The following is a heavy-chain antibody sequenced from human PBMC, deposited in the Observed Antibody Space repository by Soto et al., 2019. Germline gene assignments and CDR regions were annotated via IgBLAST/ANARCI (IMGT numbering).Heavy chain of an antibody. CDR1: GYTFTTYA. CDR2: INTGNGNT. D-gene: IGHD2-8*02. J-gene: IGHJ4*02. Sequence: QVQLVQSGAEKKKPGASVKVSCKASGYTFTTYAIHWVRQAPGQRLEWMGWINTGNGNTKYSQKFQGRVTFTRDTSASTAYMELGSLRSEDKAVYYCARRHSVLGSTGFDYWGQGTLVTVSS. V-gene: IGHV1-3*04. CDR3: ARRHSVLGSTGFDY.